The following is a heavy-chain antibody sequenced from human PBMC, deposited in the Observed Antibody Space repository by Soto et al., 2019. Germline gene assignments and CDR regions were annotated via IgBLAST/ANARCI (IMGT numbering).Heavy chain of an antibody. CDR1: GFTFSNYA. D-gene: IGHD6-19*01. V-gene: IGHV3-23*01. Sequence: PGGSLRLSCAASGFTFSNYAMSWVRQAPGKGLEWVSAMSGSDGSTYYADSAKGRFTISRDNSKNTLFLQMNSLRAEDTALYYCAKDLESSGWYGVPNFDYWGQGALVTVSS. CDR2: MSGSDGST. J-gene: IGHJ4*02. CDR3: AKDLESSGWYGVPNFDY.